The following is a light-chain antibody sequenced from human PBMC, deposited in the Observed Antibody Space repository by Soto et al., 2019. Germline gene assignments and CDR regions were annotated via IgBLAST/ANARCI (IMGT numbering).Light chain of an antibody. V-gene: IGKV3-20*01. CDR2: GAS. CDR3: QHYGRSPT. J-gene: IGKJ1*01. Sequence: EVVLTQSPCTLSLSPGERATLSCRASQSVSSSYLAWYQQKPGQAPRLLIYGASSRATGIPDRFSGSGSGTDFTLTINRLEPEDFAVYYCQHYGRSPTFGPGTKV. CDR1: QSVSSSY.